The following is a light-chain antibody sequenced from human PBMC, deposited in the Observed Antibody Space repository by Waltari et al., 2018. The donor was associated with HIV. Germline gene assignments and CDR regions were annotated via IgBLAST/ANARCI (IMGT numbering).Light chain of an antibody. J-gene: IGKJ4*01. CDR1: QSVSSSY. V-gene: IGKV3-20*01. CDR2: GAS. CDR3: QQYGSSPIT. Sequence: EFVLTQSPGTLSLSPGHRATLSCRASQSVSSSYLAWYQQRPGQAPRLIIYGASSRAAGIPDRFSGSGSGTDFALTLSSLEPEDFAVYYCQQYGSSPITFGGGTKVEIK.